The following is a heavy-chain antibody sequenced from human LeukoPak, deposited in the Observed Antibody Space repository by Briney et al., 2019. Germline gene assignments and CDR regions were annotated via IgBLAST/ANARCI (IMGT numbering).Heavy chain of an antibody. CDR1: RFTLSSNH. J-gene: IGHJ4*02. CDR2: ISGSGGSA. D-gene: IGHD7-27*01. CDR3: AKVQGNWGYPYYLDY. Sequence: PGGSLPLSCAASRFTLSSNHLSWVRQAPGKGLEWVSAISGSGGSAYYANSVKGRLTISSDNSKNTLYQQMNSLRAEDTAVYYCAKVQGNWGYPYYLDYWGQGTLDSVSS. V-gene: IGHV3-23*01.